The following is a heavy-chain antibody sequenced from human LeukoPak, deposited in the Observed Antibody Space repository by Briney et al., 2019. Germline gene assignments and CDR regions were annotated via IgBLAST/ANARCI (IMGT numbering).Heavy chain of an antibody. CDR3: ARGEGGYLAY. J-gene: IGHJ4*02. CDR2: ISYDGSNK. V-gene: IGHV3-30*04. D-gene: IGHD2-15*01. CDR1: GFTFSSYA. Sequence: GGSLRLSCAASGFTFSSYAMHWVRQAPGKGLEWVAVISYDGSNKYYADSVKGRFTISRDNSKNTLYLQMNSLRAEDTAVYYCARGEGGYLAYWGQGTLVTVSS.